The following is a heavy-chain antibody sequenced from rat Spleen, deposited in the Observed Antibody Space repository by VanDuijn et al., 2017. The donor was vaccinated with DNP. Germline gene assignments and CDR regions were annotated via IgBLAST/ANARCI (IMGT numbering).Heavy chain of an antibody. CDR2: ITTAGGT. J-gene: IGHJ2*01. Sequence: EVQLVESGGGLVQPGRSMKLSCVASGFTFSAFPMAWVRQAPRKGLEWVATITTAGGTYYRDSVKGRFIISRDNAKTTLNLQRDSLRSEDTATYYCVTRGKYGGYDYWGQGVMVTVSS. V-gene: IGHV5-46*01. CDR1: GFTFSAFP. D-gene: IGHD1-11*01. CDR3: VTRGKYGGYDY.